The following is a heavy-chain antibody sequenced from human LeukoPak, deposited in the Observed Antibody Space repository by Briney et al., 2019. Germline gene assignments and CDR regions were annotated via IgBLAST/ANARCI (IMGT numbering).Heavy chain of an antibody. CDR1: GGSISSSSYY. J-gene: IGHJ4*02. CDR3: AVVVTTPT. Sequence: SETLSLTCTVSGGSISSSSYYWGWIRQPPGSGLEWIGSIYYSGSTYYNPSLKSRVTISVDTSKNQFSLKLSSVTAADTAEYYCAVVVTTPTWGQGTLVTVSS. CDR2: IYYSGST. V-gene: IGHV4-39*01. D-gene: IGHD3-22*01.